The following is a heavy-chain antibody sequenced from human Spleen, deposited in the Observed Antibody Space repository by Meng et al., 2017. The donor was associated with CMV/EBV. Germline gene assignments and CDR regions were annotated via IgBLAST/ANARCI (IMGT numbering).Heavy chain of an antibody. J-gene: IGHJ4*02. CDR3: ARGYYFPTDPITLFDY. V-gene: IGHV4-59*12. Sequence: GSLRLSCTVSSDSISNYFWNWIRQPPGKGLEWIGHIYHTGSTNYNPSLKSRVTISVDTSKNQLSLKLNSVTAADTAVHYCARGYYFPTDPITLFDYWGQGTLVTVSS. CDR2: IYHTGST. D-gene: IGHD3-10*02. CDR1: SDSISNYF.